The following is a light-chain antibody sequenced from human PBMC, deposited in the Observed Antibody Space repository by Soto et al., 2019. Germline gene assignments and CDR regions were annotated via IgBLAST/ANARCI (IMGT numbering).Light chain of an antibody. CDR3: QQYNDWPPLT. Sequence: EKVLTQSPVTLSVSLGERATLSCRASQSITTNLAWYQQKPGQAPRLLIFDASNRATGIPARFSGSGSGTEFSLTISSLQSEDSAIYYCQQYNDWPPLTFGGGTKVEI. V-gene: IGKV3-15*01. CDR1: QSITTN. CDR2: DAS. J-gene: IGKJ4*01.